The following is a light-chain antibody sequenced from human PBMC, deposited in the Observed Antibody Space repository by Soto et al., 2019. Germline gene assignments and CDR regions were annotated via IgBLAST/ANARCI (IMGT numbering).Light chain of an antibody. Sequence: IQPTLSPSSLAASVADSVTISCRAKQGISDYLSWFQHKPGEAPKLLIDTASSLQGGVPLRFSGAGSRTDFSLTISGLQPEDSATYYCQQTYTFPWTFGQGTKVDI. CDR2: TAS. CDR3: QQTYTFPWT. V-gene: IGKV1-39*01. CDR1: QGISDY. J-gene: IGKJ1*01.